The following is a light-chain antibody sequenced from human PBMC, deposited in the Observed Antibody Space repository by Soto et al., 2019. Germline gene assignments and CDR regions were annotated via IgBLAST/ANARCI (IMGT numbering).Light chain of an antibody. V-gene: IGKV1-39*01. Sequence: DIQMTQSPSSLPASVGDTVTITCRASQSISVHLNWYQQKPGKVPKLLIYAASYLQSGVPSRFSGSGSETDFALTISSLQPEDFATYYCQQSYITPYTFGQGTKLEIK. CDR3: QQSYITPYT. CDR1: QSISVH. J-gene: IGKJ2*01. CDR2: AAS.